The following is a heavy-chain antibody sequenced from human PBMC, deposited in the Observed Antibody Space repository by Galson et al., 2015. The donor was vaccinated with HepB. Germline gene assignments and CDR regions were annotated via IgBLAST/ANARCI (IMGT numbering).Heavy chain of an antibody. D-gene: IGHD3-3*01. J-gene: IGHJ6*02. CDR2: ISYDGSDK. V-gene: IGHV3-30*18. Sequence: SLRLSCAASGFTFSSYGMHWVRQAPGKGLEWVAVISYDGSDKYYADSVKGRFTISRDNSKNTLYLQMNSLRAEDTAVYYCAKDSHYDFPYYYYGIDVWGQGTTVTVSS. CDR1: GFTFSSYG. CDR3: AKDSHYDFPYYYYGIDV.